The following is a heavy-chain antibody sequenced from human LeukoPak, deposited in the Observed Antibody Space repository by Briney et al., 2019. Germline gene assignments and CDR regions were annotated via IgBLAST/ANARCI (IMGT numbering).Heavy chain of an antibody. V-gene: IGHV1-18*04. D-gene: IGHD3-22*01. CDR3: AIISMIVVVARPEI. CDR1: GYTFTSHY. Sequence: GASVKLFCNVSGYTFTSHYMHWVRQAPAQGFEWMGWITAYNGNTNYAQKFQGSVHMTTDTSKHKRYMELKSQRSRDRAVYLCAIISMIVVVARPEIWGQGTMITVSS. CDR2: ITAYNGNT. J-gene: IGHJ3*02.